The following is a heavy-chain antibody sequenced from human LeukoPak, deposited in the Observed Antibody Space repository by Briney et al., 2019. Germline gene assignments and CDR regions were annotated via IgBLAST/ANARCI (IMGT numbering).Heavy chain of an antibody. Sequence: GGSLRLSCAASGFTFSSYAMHWVRQAPGKGLEWVAVISYDGSNKYYADSVKGRFTISRDNSKNTLYLQMNSLRAGDTAVYYCATQPRVFGIWGQGTMVTVSS. V-gene: IGHV3-30-3*01. CDR2: ISYDGSNK. J-gene: IGHJ3*02. CDR1: GFTFSSYA. D-gene: IGHD3-16*01. CDR3: ATQPRVFGI.